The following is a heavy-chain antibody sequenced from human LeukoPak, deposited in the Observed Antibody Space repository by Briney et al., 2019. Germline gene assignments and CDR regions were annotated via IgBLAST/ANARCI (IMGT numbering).Heavy chain of an antibody. CDR3: ATVKSIAARRCLDY. V-gene: IGHV1-69*06. CDR1: GYTFTSYG. J-gene: IGHJ4*02. Sequence: GASVKVSCKASGYTFTSYGISWVRQAPGQGLEWMGGIIPIFGTANYAQKFQGRVTMTEDTSTDTAYMELSSLRSEDTAVYYCATVKSIAARRCLDYWGQGTLVTVSS. CDR2: IIPIFGTA. D-gene: IGHD6-6*01.